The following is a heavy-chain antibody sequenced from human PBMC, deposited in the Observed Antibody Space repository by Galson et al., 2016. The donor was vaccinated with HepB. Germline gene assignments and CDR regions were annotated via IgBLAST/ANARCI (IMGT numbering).Heavy chain of an antibody. CDR1: GYTFTNYY. CDR2: INPSGYST. CDR3: ARDQDAYSPVDY. J-gene: IGHJ4*02. V-gene: IGHV1-46*01. D-gene: IGHD3-16*01. Sequence: SVKVSCKASGYTFTNYYMHWVRQAPGQGLEWMGIINPSGYSTSYAQKFQGRVTMTSDTSTSTIYMELSSLRSEDTAVYYCARDQDAYSPVDYWGQGTLVTVSS.